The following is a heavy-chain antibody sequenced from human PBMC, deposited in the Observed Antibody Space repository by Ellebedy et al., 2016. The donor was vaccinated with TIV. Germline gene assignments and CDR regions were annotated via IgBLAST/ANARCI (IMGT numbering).Heavy chain of an antibody. CDR2: IDPSDSYT. J-gene: IGHJ4*02. Sequence: PGESLRLSCKGSGYSFSTFWVIWVRQRPGKGLESMGRIDPSDSYTNYSPSFQGHVTMSADTSISTAYLEWSSLKASDTAIYYCARYSGSYGGYDYWGQGTLVTVSS. CDR1: GYSFSTFW. CDR3: ARYSGSYGGYDY. V-gene: IGHV5-10-1*01. D-gene: IGHD1-26*01.